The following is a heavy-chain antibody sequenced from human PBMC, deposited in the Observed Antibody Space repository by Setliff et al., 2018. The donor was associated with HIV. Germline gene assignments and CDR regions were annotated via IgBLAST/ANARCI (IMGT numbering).Heavy chain of an antibody. Sequence: ASVKVSCKASGGTFSSYTISWVRQAPGQGLEWMRRIIPILGIANYAQKFQGRVTITADKSTSTAYMELSSLRSEDTAVYYCARERGYFRITMIVVAAFDIWGQGTMVTVSS. CDR1: GGTFSSYT. D-gene: IGHD3-22*01. J-gene: IGHJ3*02. V-gene: IGHV1-69*04. CDR2: IIPILGIA. CDR3: ARERGYFRITMIVVAAFDI.